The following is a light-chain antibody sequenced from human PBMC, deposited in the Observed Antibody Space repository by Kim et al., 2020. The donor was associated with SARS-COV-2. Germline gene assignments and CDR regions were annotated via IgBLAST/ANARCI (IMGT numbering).Light chain of an antibody. CDR2: GAS. CDR1: QSVSSN. Sequence: EIVITQSPATLSVSPGERATLSCRASQSVSSNLAWYQQKPGQAPRLLIYGASTRATGIPARFSGSGSGTEFTLTISSLQSEDFAVYYWQQYNNWLSFGQGTKVDIK. V-gene: IGKV3-15*01. J-gene: IGKJ1*01. CDR3: QQYNNWLS.